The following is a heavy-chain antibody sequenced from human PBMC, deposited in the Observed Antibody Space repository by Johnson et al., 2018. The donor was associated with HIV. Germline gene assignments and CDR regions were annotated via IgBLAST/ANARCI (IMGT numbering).Heavy chain of an antibody. CDR2: ISYDGSNK. J-gene: IGHJ3*02. Sequence: QVQLVESGGGLVKPGGSLRLSCAASGFTFSDYYMSWIRQAPGKGLEWVAVISYDGSNKYYADSVKGRFTISRDNSKNTLYLQMSSLKTEDAAVYYCATGTTGTTTEADAFDIWGQGTMVTVSS. CDR1: GFTFSDYY. V-gene: IGHV3-30*03. CDR3: ATGTTGTTTEADAFDI. D-gene: IGHD1-1*01.